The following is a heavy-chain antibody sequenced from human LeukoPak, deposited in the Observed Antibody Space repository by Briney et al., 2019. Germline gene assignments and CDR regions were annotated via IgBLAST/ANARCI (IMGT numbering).Heavy chain of an antibody. CDR1: GYTFTSYA. CDR2: INTNTGNP. D-gene: IGHD2-2*03. J-gene: IGHJ4*02. Sequence: ASVKVSCKASGYTFTSYAMNWVRQAPGRGLEWMGWINTNTGNPTYAQGFTGRFVFSLDTSVSTAYLQISSLKAEDTAVYYCARAGVLKRSGGVMDIVVVPAAQDYWGQGTLVTVSS. V-gene: IGHV7-4-1*02. CDR3: ARAGVLKRSGGVMDIVVVPAAQDY.